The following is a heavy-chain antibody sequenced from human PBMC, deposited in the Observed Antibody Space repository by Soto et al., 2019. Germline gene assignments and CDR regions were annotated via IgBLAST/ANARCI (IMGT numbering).Heavy chain of an antibody. J-gene: IGHJ4*02. D-gene: IGHD6-19*01. V-gene: IGHV4-39*01. CDR1: GGSISGSNYY. CDR2: IYYSGST. CDR3: ARLSSSGWSSLDY. Sequence: PEETLSLTCTVSGGSISGSNYYWGWVRQPPGKELEWIASIYYSGSTYYNPPLKSRVAMSVDTSKNQFSLKLTSVTAADTAVYFCARLSSSGWSSLDYWGQGIQVTVSS.